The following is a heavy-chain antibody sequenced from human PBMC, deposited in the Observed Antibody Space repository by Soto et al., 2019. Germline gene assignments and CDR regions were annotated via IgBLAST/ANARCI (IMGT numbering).Heavy chain of an antibody. Sequence: SETLSLTCTVSGGSISSYYWSWIRQPPGKGLEWIGYIYYSGSTNYNPSLKSRVTISVDTSKNQFSLKLSSVTAADTAVYYCASSGYSISWYQGYFDYWGQGTLVTVSS. CDR1: GGSISSYY. CDR2: IYYSGST. V-gene: IGHV4-59*01. D-gene: IGHD6-13*01. J-gene: IGHJ4*02. CDR3: ASSGYSISWYQGYFDY.